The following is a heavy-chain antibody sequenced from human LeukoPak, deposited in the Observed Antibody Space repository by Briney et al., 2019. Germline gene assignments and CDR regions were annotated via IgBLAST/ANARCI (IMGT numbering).Heavy chain of an antibody. CDR1: GYTFTSYY. V-gene: IGHV1-46*01. Sequence: GASVKVSCKASGYTFTSYYMHWVRQAPGQGLEWMGIINPSGGSTSYAQKFQGRVTMTRDTSTDTAYMELSSLRSEDTAVYYCATLSLAPLYYFDYWGQGTLVTVSS. J-gene: IGHJ4*02. D-gene: IGHD3-10*01. CDR2: INPSGGST. CDR3: ATLSLAPLYYFDY.